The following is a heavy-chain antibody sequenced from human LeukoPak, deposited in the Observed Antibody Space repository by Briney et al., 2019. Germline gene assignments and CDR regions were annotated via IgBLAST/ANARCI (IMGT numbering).Heavy chain of an antibody. CDR2: INHSGST. J-gene: IGHJ4*02. V-gene: IGHV4-34*01. CDR1: GGSFSGYY. D-gene: IGHD2-2*01. Sequence: PSETLSLTCAVYGGSFSGYYWSWIRQPPGKGLEWIGEINHSGSTNYNPSLKSRVTISVDTSKNQFSLKLSSVTAADTAVYYCAVYCSSTSCYDGGVVYWGQGTLVTVSS. CDR3: AVYCSSTSCYDGGVVY.